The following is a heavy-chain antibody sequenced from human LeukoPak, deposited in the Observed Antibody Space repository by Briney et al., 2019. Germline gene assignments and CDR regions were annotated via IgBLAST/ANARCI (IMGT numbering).Heavy chain of an antibody. V-gene: IGHV3-33*06. J-gene: IGHJ5*02. D-gene: IGHD6-19*01. CDR2: IWYDGSNK. CDR1: GFTFSSYG. CDR3: AKEAVAGLNWFDP. Sequence: GGSLRLSCAASGFTFSSYGMHWVRQAPGKGLEWVAVIWYDGSNKYYADSVKGRFTISRDNSKNTLYLQMNSLRAEDTAAYYCAKEAVAGLNWFDPWGQGTLVTVSS.